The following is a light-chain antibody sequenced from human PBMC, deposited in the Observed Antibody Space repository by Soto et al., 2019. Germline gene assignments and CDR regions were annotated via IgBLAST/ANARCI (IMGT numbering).Light chain of an antibody. J-gene: IGLJ1*01. Sequence: SALTQPASVSGSPGQSITISCAGTSSDVGNYNYVSWFQQHPGKAPQLIIFEVSYRPSGISNRFSGSKSGNTASLTISGLQGEDEAIYYCSSYTTSSTLLFGPGTKVTVL. CDR3: SSYTTSSTLL. CDR1: SSDVGNYNY. V-gene: IGLV2-14*01. CDR2: EVS.